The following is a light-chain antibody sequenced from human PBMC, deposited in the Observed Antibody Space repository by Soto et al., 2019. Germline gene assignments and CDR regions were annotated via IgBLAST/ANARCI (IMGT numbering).Light chain of an antibody. CDR1: SSSIGAGYD. Sequence: QSVLTQPPSVSGAPGQRVTISCTGSSSSIGAGYDVHWYQQLPGTAPKLLIYGNSNRPSGVPDRFSGSKSGTSASLAITGLQAEDEADYYCQSYDSSLSVVFGTGTKVTVL. V-gene: IGLV1-40*01. CDR3: QSYDSSLSVV. CDR2: GNS. J-gene: IGLJ1*01.